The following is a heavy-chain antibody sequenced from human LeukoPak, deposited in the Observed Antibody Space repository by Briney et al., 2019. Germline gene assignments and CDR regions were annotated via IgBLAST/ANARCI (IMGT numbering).Heavy chain of an antibody. CDR3: AIRFGRLEAGGTPFDS. CDR2: IYYSGST. J-gene: IGHJ4*02. CDR1: GGSISSYY. V-gene: IGHV4-59*12. D-gene: IGHD6-13*01. Sequence: SETLSLTCTVSGGSISSYYWSWIRQPPGKGLEWIGYIYYSGSTNYNPSLKSRVTISVDTSKNQFSLKLTSVTAADTALYYCAIRFGRLEAGGTPFDSWAREPWSPSPQ.